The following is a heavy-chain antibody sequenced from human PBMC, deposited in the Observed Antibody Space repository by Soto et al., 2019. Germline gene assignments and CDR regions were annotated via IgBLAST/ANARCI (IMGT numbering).Heavy chain of an antibody. CDR2: MYSGGST. D-gene: IGHD3-22*01. CDR1: GFTVSNNY. Sequence: EVQLVESGGGLVQPGGSLRLYCAASGFTVSNNYMSWVRQAPGKGLEWVSVMYSGGSTYYADSVKGRFIISRDNSKNTLYLQMNSLRAEDTAVYYCVREGYYYDVSGYDYYGMDVWGQGTTVTVSS. J-gene: IGHJ6*02. CDR3: VREGYYYDVSGYDYYGMDV. V-gene: IGHV3-66*01.